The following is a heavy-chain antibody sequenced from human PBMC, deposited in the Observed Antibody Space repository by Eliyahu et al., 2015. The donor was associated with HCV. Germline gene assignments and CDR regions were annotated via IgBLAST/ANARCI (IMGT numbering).Heavy chain of an antibody. CDR1: GXXISSSRYY. CDR3: ASPRGIGSFDY. V-gene: IGHV4-39*01. J-gene: IGHJ4*02. D-gene: IGHD2/OR15-2a*01. Sequence: QLQLQESGPGLVKPSATLSLTCTVSGXXISSSRYYWGWIRQXPGKGLEWIGSIYYSGSTXYNPSLKSRVTISVDTSKNQFSLKLSSVTAADTAVYYCASPRGIGSFDYWGQGTLVTVSS. CDR2: IYYSGST.